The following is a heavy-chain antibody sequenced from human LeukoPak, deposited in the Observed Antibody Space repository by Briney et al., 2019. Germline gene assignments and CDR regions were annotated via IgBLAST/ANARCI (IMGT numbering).Heavy chain of an antibody. CDR1: GYTFTSYY. CDR3: ARIRDGYNDAYDI. V-gene: IGHV1-46*01. D-gene: IGHD5-24*01. Sequence: ASVKVSCKASGYTFTSYYLHWVRQAPGQGLEWMGIINPSGGSTSYAQKFQGRVTMTRDMSTSTVYMELSGLRSEDTAMYYCARIRDGYNDAYDIWGQGTMVTVSS. CDR2: INPSGGST. J-gene: IGHJ3*02.